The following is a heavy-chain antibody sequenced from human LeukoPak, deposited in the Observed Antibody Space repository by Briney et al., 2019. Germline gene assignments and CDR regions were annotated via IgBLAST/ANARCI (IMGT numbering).Heavy chain of an antibody. Sequence: GASVKVSRKTSGYTFTSYFIHWVRQAPGQGLEWMGKINPNSGTTNYVQKFQGRVTMTRDTSTSTVYMELSSLRSEDTAVYYCARELPPSDWGQGTLVTVSS. D-gene: IGHD5-18*01. CDR2: INPNSGTT. V-gene: IGHV1-46*01. J-gene: IGHJ4*02. CDR1: GYTFTSYF. CDR3: ARELPPSD.